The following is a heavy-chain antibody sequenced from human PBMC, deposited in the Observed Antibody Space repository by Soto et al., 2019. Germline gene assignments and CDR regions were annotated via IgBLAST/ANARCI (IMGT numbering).Heavy chain of an antibody. J-gene: IGHJ4*02. CDR2: XNPNSXNT. CDR3: ARTLYGDNVDY. D-gene: IGHD4-17*01. V-gene: IGHV1-8*01. Sequence: GXSVKVSCKASGCTFTSYDINWVRQATGQGLEWMGWXNPNSXNTGYEKKFQXXVTMTRNXXISKDYMELSSLRSEDTAVYYCARTLYGDNVDYWGQGTLVTVSS. CDR1: GCTFTSYD.